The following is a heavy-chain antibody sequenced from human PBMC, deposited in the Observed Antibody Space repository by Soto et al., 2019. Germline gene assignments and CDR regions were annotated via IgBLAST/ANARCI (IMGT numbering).Heavy chain of an antibody. CDR1: GGSISSGDW. J-gene: IGHJ3*02. V-gene: IGHV4-4*02. CDR3: ARDRSGTFDI. Sequence: QVRLQESGPGLVKPSGTLSLTCAVSGGSISSGDWWIWVRQPPGKGLESIGKIYHSGSTNYNPSLKSRVTMSVDKSKNQFSLKLTSVTAADTAVYYCARDRSGTFDIWGQGTMVTVSS. CDR2: IYHSGST. D-gene: IGHD2-15*01.